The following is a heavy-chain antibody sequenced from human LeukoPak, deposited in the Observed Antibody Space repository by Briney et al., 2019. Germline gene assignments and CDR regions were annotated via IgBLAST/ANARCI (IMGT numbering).Heavy chain of an antibody. D-gene: IGHD6-19*01. CDR2: ISYDGSNK. CDR1: GFPLRSYW. J-gene: IGHJ4*02. Sequence: GGSLRLLCVASGFPLRSYWTTWARQAPGKGLEWVAVISYDGSNKYYADSVRGRFTISRDNSKNTLYLQMNSLRAEDTAVYYCAKAGIAVAGPLSYFDYWGQGTLVTVSS. V-gene: IGHV3-30*18. CDR3: AKAGIAVAGPLSYFDY.